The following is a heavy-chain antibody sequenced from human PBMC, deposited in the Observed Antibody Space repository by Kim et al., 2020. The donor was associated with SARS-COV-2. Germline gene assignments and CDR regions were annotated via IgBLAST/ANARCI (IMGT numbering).Heavy chain of an antibody. CDR2: IIPILGIA. CDR1: GGTFSSYA. CDR3: ARDGVAILLDAFDI. V-gene: IGHV1-69*04. D-gene: IGHD2-21*01. Sequence: SVKVSCKASGGTFSSYAISWVRQAPGQGLEWMGRIIPILGIANYAQKFQGRVTITADKSTSTAYMELSSLRSEDTAVYYCARDGVAILLDAFDIWGQGTMVTVSS. J-gene: IGHJ3*02.